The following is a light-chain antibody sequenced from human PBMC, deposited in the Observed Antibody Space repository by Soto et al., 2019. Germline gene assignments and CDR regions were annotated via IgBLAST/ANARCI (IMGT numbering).Light chain of an antibody. Sequence: QSALTQPLSVSGSPGQSVTIPCTGTSSDVGGYNYVSWYQQHPGKAPKLMIYDVTERPSGVPYRFSGSKSGNTASLTISGLQAEDEADYYCCSYAGSYTYVFGTGTKLTVL. CDR2: DVT. J-gene: IGLJ1*01. CDR3: CSYAGSYTYV. V-gene: IGLV2-11*01. CDR1: SSDVGGYNY.